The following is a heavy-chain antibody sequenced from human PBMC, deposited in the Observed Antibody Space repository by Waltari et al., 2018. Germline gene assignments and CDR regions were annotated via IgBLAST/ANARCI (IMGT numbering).Heavy chain of an antibody. Sequence: QLQLQESGPGLVKASETLSLTCTVSGGSISISDNYWGWSRQPPGKGLDFIGTNNYTGSISSNPSPKCRLSMSVDTSKNQFSLNLRSVTAADTAVYYCVSRFNYGLYFDYWGQGTLVTVSS. CDR3: VSRFNYGLYFDY. D-gene: IGHD5-18*01. CDR1: GGSISISDNY. V-gene: IGHV4-39*01. CDR2: NNYTGSI. J-gene: IGHJ4*02.